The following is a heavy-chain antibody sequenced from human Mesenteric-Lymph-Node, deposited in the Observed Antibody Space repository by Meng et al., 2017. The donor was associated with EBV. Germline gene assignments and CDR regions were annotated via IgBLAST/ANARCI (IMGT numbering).Heavy chain of an antibody. CDR2: IDTNTGSP. CDR1: GYTFTDYT. J-gene: IGHJ4*02. V-gene: IGHV7-4-1*02. Sequence: QVRLVQAGSELKKPGAAVRVSCKASGYTFTDYTMNWVRQAPGQGLEWMGWIDTNTGSPTYAQGFTGRFVFSLDTSVSTAYLQISSLKAEDTAVYYCARDLRSGSYDYWGQGTLVTVSS. D-gene: IGHD1-26*01. CDR3: ARDLRSGSYDY.